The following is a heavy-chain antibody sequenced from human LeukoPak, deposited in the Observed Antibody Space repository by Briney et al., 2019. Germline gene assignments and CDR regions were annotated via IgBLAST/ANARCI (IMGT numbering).Heavy chain of an antibody. J-gene: IGHJ4*02. CDR3: ARHANGYSYGAFFDY. CDR2: IIPIFGTA. Sequence: SVKVSCKASGGTFSSYAISWVRQAPGQGLEWMGGIIPIFGTANYAQKFQGRVTITADESTSTAYMELSSLRSEDAAVYYCARHANGYSYGAFFDYWGQGTLVTVSS. V-gene: IGHV1-69*13. CDR1: GGTFSSYA. D-gene: IGHD5-18*01.